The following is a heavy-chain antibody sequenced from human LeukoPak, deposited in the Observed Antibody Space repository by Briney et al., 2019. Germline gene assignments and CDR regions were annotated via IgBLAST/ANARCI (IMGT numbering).Heavy chain of an antibody. J-gene: IGHJ4*02. Sequence: GGSLRLSCAASGFTFSNYAMSWVRQAPGKGLEWVSSISSSSSYIYYADSVKGRFTISRDNAKNSLYLQMNSLRAEDTAVYYCARSSTTYYYDTSSHYWGQGTLVTVSS. V-gene: IGHV3-21*01. CDR3: ARSSTTYYYDTSSHY. CDR1: GFTFSNYA. D-gene: IGHD3-22*01. CDR2: ISSSSSYI.